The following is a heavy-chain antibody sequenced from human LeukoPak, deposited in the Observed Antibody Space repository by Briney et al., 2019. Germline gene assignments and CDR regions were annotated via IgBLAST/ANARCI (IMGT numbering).Heavy chain of an antibody. CDR1: GDSISSYY. V-gene: IGHV4-59*08. Sequence: SETLSLTCTVSGDSISSYYWSWIRQPPGKGLEWIGYIYYSGNTDYNPSLKSRVTISVDTSKNQFSLKLRSVTAADTAVYYCARHRYYYGSSGPNWFDPWGQGTLVTVSS. D-gene: IGHD3-22*01. CDR2: IYYSGNT. J-gene: IGHJ5*02. CDR3: ARHRYYYGSSGPNWFDP.